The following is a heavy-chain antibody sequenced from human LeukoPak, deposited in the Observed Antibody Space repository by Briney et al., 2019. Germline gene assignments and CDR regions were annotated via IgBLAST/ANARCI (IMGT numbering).Heavy chain of an antibody. CDR2: INPNSGGT. CDR3: ARANWNYASY. CDR1: GYTFTAYY. J-gene: IGHJ4*02. Sequence: ASVKVSCKASGYTFTAYYIHWARQAPGQGLEWMGWINPNSGGTNYAQKFQGRVTMTRDTSISTAHMELSGLRSDDTAVYYCARANWNYASYWGQGTLVTVSS. V-gene: IGHV1-2*02. D-gene: IGHD1-7*01.